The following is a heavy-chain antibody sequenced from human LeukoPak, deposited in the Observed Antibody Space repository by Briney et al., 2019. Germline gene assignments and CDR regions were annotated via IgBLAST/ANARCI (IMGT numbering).Heavy chain of an antibody. CDR3: AKKKVDVMGNQYYYYYGLDV. CDR2: INHSGIN. D-gene: IGHD3-16*01. V-gene: IGHV4-34*01. J-gene: IGHJ6*02. CDR1: GGSFSGYS. Sequence: PSETLSLTCAVYGGSFSGYSLTWIRQPPGKGLAWIGEINHSGINHFNPSLKSRVTISADTSKKQVFLNLSSVTAADTAVYYCAKKKVDVMGNQYYYYYGLDVWGQGTTVTVSS.